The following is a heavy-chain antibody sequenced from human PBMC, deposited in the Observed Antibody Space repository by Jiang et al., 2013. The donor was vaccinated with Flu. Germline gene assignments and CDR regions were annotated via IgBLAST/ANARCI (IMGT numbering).Heavy chain of an antibody. Sequence: VQLVESGGGLVKPGGSLRLSCAASGSTFSDSYMSWIRQAPGKGLEWVSYITSSSTYTNYADSVKRRFTISRDNAKNSLYLQMNSLRVEDTAIYYCATIPSAGNYRWYFDLWGRGTLVTVSS. D-gene: IGHD1-1*01. CDR2: ITSSSTYT. J-gene: IGHJ2*01. CDR1: GSTFSDSY. V-gene: IGHV3-11*05. CDR3: ATIPSAGNYRWYFDL.